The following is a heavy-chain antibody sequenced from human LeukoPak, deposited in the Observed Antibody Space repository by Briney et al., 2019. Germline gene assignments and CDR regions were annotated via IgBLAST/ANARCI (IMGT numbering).Heavy chain of an antibody. CDR2: ISSSSSTI. D-gene: IGHD3-22*01. Sequence: GGSLRLSCVASGFTFSNSAMNWVRQAPGKGLEWVSYISSSSSTIYYADFVKGRFTISRDNAKNSLYLQMNSLRAEDTAVYYCARDLGITMIVFDYWGQGTLVTVSS. J-gene: IGHJ4*02. V-gene: IGHV3-48*04. CDR1: GFTFSNSA. CDR3: ARDLGITMIVFDY.